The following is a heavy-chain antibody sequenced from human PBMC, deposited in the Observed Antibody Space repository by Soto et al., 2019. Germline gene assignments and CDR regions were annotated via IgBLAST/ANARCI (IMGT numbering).Heavy chain of an antibody. CDR2: VNPNNGDT. Sequence: QVQLVQSGAELKKPGASVKVSCKASGYTFSNYDMNWVRQATGQGPEWIGWVNPNNGDTGYAQKFQGRVTLTTDISTTTAYMELTSLRSQDTSIYYSASVSRKGSAIDFDYSGQGTLITVSS. J-gene: IGHJ4*02. V-gene: IGHV1-8*01. D-gene: IGHD3-10*01. CDR1: GYTFSNYD. CDR3: ASVSRKGSAIDFDY.